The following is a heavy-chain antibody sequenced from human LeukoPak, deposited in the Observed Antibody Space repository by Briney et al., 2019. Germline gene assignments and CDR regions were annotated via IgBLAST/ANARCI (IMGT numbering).Heavy chain of an antibody. D-gene: IGHD5-24*01. J-gene: IGHJ5*02. CDR3: ARDLGGDGFNLRNWFDP. Sequence: SQTLSLTFTVSGGSINSADYYWSWIRQHPGKGLEWIGYIYYSGSRYYNPSLKSRVSISIDTSTNQFSLNLSSVTAADTAVYYCARDLGGDGFNLRNWFDPWGQGTLVTVSS. V-gene: IGHV4-31*03. CDR1: GGSINSADYY. CDR2: IYYSGSR.